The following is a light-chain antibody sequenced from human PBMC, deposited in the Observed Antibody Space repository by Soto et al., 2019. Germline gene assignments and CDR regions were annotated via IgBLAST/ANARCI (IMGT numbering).Light chain of an antibody. J-gene: IGLJ2*01. Sequence: QSAPTQPASVSGSPGLSITISCTGTSSDVGGYNYVSWYQQHPGKAPTLMIFDVSLRPSGVSTRFSASKSGNTASLTISGLQAEDEGDYYCSSYAGSSTLVIFGGGTKLTVL. CDR2: DVS. CDR3: SSYAGSSTLVI. V-gene: IGLV2-14*03. CDR1: SSDVGGYNY.